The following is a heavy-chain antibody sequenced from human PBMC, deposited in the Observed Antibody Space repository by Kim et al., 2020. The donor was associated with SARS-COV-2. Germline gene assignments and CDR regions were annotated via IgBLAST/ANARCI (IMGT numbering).Heavy chain of an antibody. V-gene: IGHV3-30*18. D-gene: IGHD3-9*01. J-gene: IGHJ6*03. CDR2: ISYDGSNK. CDR1: GFTFSSYG. CDR3: AKAMDYDILTGYYPYYY. Sequence: GGSLRLSCAASGFTFSSYGMHWVRQAPGKGLEWVAVISYDGSNKYYVDSVKGRFTISRDNSKNTLYLQMNSLRAEDTAVYYCAKAMDYDILTGYYPYYY.